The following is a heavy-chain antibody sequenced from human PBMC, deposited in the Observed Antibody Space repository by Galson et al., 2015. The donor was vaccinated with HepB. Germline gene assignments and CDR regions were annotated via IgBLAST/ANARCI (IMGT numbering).Heavy chain of an antibody. CDR1: GFTFSRDW. CDR2: ISSDGRAT. J-gene: IGHJ1*01. Sequence: SLRLSCAASGFTFSRDWIHWVRQAPGKGLVWLSRISSDGRATNYADSVKGRVTISRDNAKNTVFLQMSSLRAEDTAVYYCTRGPYNTYGLFENWGQGALVIVSS. V-gene: IGHV3-74*01. CDR3: TRGPYNTYGLFEN. D-gene: IGHD1-14*01.